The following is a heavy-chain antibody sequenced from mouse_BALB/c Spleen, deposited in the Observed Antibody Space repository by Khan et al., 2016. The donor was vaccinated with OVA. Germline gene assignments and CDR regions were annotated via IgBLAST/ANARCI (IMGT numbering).Heavy chain of an antibody. CDR3: ATLYGNEPY. CDR1: GFSLTNCG. J-gene: IGHJ3*01. CDR2: IWAGGST. Sequence: QVRLQQSGPGLVAPSQSLSITCTVSGFSLTNCGLHWLRQPPGKGLEWLGVIWAGGSTNYNSALVSRLSISKDNSKGQVFLKMNSLQTDDTAMYYCATLYGNEPYWGQGTLVTVSA. V-gene: IGHV2-9*02. D-gene: IGHD2-1*01.